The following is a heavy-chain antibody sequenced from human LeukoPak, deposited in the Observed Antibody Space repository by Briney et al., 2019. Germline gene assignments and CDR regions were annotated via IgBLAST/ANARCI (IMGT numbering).Heavy chain of an antibody. D-gene: IGHD1-26*01. CDR3: ARRRDLYSGSYYPFDY. Sequence: GESLKISCKGSGYSFTSYWIGWVRQMPGKGLEWMGIIYPGDSDTRYSPSFQGQVTISADKSISTAYLQWSSLKASDTAMYYCARRRDLYSGSYYPFDYWGQGTLVTASS. CDR2: IYPGDSDT. J-gene: IGHJ4*02. CDR1: GYSFTSYW. V-gene: IGHV5-51*01.